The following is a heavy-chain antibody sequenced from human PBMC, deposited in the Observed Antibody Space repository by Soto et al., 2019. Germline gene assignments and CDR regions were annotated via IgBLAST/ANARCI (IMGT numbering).Heavy chain of an antibody. D-gene: IGHD2-8*01. J-gene: IGHJ4*02. CDR1: GYTFTSIG. CDR3: ARSGAYCTSITCLFDSF. V-gene: IGHV1-18*01. Sequence: QAQLVQSGGEVKKPGASVKVSCRASGYTFTSIGSAWWRQAPGQGLEWMGWISAYNGDTNYAQKFQDRVTLTTDTSTTTAHMELRNLGSDDTAVYYCARSGAYCTSITCLFDSFWGLGTLVTVSS. CDR2: ISAYNGDT.